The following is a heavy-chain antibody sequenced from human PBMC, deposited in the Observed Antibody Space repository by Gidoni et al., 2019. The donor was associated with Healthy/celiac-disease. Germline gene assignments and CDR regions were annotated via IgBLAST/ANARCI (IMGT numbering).Heavy chain of an antibody. CDR3: ARDNVVVTALLGSYYYGMDV. Sequence: QVQLVQSGAEVKKPGASVKVSCKASGYTFTSYGISWVRQAPGQGLEWMGWISAYNGNTNYAQKLQGRVTMTTDTSTSTAYMELRSLRSDDTAVYYCARDNVVVTALLGSYYYGMDVWGQGTTVTVSS. J-gene: IGHJ6*02. CDR1: GYTFTSYG. D-gene: IGHD2-21*02. V-gene: IGHV1-18*01. CDR2: ISAYNGNT.